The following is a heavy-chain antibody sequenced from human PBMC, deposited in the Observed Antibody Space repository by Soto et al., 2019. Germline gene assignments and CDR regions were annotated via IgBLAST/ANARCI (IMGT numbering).Heavy chain of an antibody. V-gene: IGHV3-21*01. Sequence: PGGSLRLSCAASGFTFSSYSMNWVRQAPGKGLEWVSSISSSSSYIYYADPVKGRFTISRDNAKNSLCLQMNSLRAEDTAVYYCARGPRSGWSRGGWYFDLWGRGTLVTVSS. CDR3: ARGPRSGWSRGGWYFDL. J-gene: IGHJ2*01. CDR1: GFTFSSYS. D-gene: IGHD6-19*01. CDR2: ISSSSSYI.